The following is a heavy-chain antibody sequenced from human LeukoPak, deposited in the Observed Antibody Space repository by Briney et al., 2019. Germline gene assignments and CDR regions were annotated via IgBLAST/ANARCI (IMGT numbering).Heavy chain of an antibody. CDR2: ISHSGST. CDR1: GFTFNSYK. D-gene: IGHD5-12*01. CDR3: ARALVRATMVWYFDL. J-gene: IGHJ2*01. V-gene: IGHV4-34*01. Sequence: KPGGSLTLSCAASGFTFNSYKMIWLRQPPGKGLEWIGEISHSGSTNYSTSLKSRVTISVDTSKNQFSLNLSSVTAADTAVYYCARALVRATMVWYFDLWGRGTLVTVSS.